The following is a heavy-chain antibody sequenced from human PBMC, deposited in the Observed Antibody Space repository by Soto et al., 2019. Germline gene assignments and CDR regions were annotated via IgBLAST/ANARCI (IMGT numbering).Heavy chain of an antibody. D-gene: IGHD6-13*01. V-gene: IGHV5-51*01. CDR1: GYSFTIYW. CDR3: ARPEVGQQLGSWAFDI. J-gene: IGHJ3*02. CDR2: IYAGDSDT. Sequence: GESLKISCKGSGYSFTIYWIGWVRQMPGKGLEWMGIIYAGDSDTRYSPSFQGQVTISADKSISTAYLQWSSLKASDTAMYYCARPEVGQQLGSWAFDIWGQGTMVTVSS.